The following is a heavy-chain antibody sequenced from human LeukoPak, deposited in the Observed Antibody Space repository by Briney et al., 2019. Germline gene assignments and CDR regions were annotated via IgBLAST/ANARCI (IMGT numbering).Heavy chain of an antibody. CDR2: IYHSGST. CDR3: ARGIAEYSYGYVPLYYFDY. V-gene: IGHV4-38-2*01. Sequence: SETLSLTCAVSGYSISSGYYWGWIRQPPGKGLEWIGSIYHSGSTYYNPSLKSRVTISVDTSKNQLSLKLSSVTAADTAVYYCARGIAEYSYGYVPLYYFDYWGQGTLVTVSS. D-gene: IGHD5-18*01. CDR1: GYSISSGYY. J-gene: IGHJ4*02.